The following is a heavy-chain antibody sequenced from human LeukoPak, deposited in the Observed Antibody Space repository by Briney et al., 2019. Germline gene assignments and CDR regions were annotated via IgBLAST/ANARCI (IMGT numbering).Heavy chain of an antibody. CDR2: IYTSGDT. Sequence: SETLSLTCTVSGGSISGYYWSWIRQPAGQGLEWIERIYTSGDTNYNPSLKSRVTMSVDTSKNQLSLKLRPVTAADTAVYYCARAAGAAGGQYFDYWGQGTLVTVSS. CDR1: GGSISGYY. J-gene: IGHJ4*02. V-gene: IGHV4-4*07. CDR3: ARAAGAAGGQYFDY. D-gene: IGHD6-13*01.